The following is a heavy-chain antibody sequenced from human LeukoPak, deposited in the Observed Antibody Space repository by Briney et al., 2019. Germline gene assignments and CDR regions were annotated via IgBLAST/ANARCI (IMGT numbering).Heavy chain of an antibody. CDR1: GFTFSNAW. CDR3: TTESVVAATVSGELDY. Sequence: GGSLRLSCAASGFTFSNAWMSWVRQAPGKGLEWVGRIKSKTDGGTTDYAAPVKGRFTISRDDSKNTLYLQMNSLKTEDAAVYYCTTESVVAATVSGELDYWGQGTLVTVSS. CDR2: IKSKTDGGTT. V-gene: IGHV3-15*01. J-gene: IGHJ4*02. D-gene: IGHD2-15*01.